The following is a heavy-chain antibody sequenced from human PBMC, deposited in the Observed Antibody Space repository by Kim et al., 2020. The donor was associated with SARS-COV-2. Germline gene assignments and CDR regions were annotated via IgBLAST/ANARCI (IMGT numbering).Heavy chain of an antibody. CDR1: GYTFTGYY. Sequence: ASVKVSCKASGYTFTGYYMHWVRQAPGQGLEWMGWINPNSGGTNYAQKFQGRVTMTRDTSISTAYMELSRLRCDDTAVYYCAREDSSGWYYYFDYWGQGTLVTVSS. D-gene: IGHD6-19*01. J-gene: IGHJ4*02. CDR3: AREDSSGWYYYFDY. CDR2: INPNSGGT. V-gene: IGHV1-2*02.